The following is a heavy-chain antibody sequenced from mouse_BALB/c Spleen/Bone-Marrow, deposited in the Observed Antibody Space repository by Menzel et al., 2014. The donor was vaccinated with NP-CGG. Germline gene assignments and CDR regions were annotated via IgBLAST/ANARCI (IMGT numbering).Heavy chain of an antibody. Sequence: QVQLQQSGAELVRPGASVKLSCKASGYTFTSYRINWVKQRPGQGLEWIGNIFPSETYTNCNQKFKDKATLTVDKSSSTAYMQLSSPTSEDSAVYYCTRDNWDYWGQGTTLTVSS. CDR1: GYTFTSYR. CDR2: IFPSETYT. J-gene: IGHJ2*01. D-gene: IGHD4-1*01. CDR3: TRDNWDY. V-gene: IGHV1-69*02.